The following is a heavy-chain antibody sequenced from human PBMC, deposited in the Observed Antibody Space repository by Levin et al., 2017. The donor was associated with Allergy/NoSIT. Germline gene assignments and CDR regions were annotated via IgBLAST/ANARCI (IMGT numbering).Heavy chain of an antibody. Sequence: SGPTLVKPTQTLTLTCTFSGFSLSPSGVGVGWIRQPPGKALEWLALIYWDDDKRYSPSLKSRLTITKDTTKNQVVLTMTNMDPVDTGTYYCAHRARAPDGSGSYPHWGQGILVTVSS. V-gene: IGHV2-5*02. CDR2: IYWDDDK. CDR3: AHRARAPDGSGSYPH. CDR1: GFSLSPSGVG. J-gene: IGHJ4*02. D-gene: IGHD3-10*01.